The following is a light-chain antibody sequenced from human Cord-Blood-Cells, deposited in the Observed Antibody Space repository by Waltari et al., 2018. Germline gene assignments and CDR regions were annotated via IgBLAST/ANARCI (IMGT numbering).Light chain of an antibody. V-gene: IGLV3-21*04. CDR1: NIGSKS. Sequence: SYVLPQPPSVSVAPGKTARITCGGNNIGSKSVHWYQQKPGQAPVLVIYYASDRPSGIPERFSGSNSGNTATLTISRVEAGDEADYYCQVWDSSSDHPEVFGGGTKLTVL. CDR2: YAS. CDR3: QVWDSSSDHPEV. J-gene: IGLJ3*02.